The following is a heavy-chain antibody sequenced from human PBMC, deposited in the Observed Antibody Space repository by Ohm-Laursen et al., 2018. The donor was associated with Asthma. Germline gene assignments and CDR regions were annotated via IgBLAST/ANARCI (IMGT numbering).Heavy chain of an antibody. Sequence: SLRLSCSASGFTFSSYAMHWVRQAPGKGLEWVAVISYDGSNKYYADSVKGRFTISRDNSKNTLYLQMNSLRAEDTAVYYCARESGAGLYAFDIWGQGTMVTVSS. CDR3: ARESGAGLYAFDI. D-gene: IGHD4/OR15-4a*01. J-gene: IGHJ3*02. V-gene: IGHV3-30-3*01. CDR2: ISYDGSNK. CDR1: GFTFSSYA.